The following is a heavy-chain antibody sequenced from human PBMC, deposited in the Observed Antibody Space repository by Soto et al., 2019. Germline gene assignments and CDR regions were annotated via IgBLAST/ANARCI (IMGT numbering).Heavy chain of an antibody. CDR1: GYTFTSYA. V-gene: IGHV1-3*01. D-gene: IGHD3-10*01. J-gene: IGHJ5*02. Sequence: ASVKVSCKASGYTFTSYAMHWVRQAPGQRLEWMGWINAGNGNTKYSQKFQGRVTITRDTSASTAYMELSSLRSEDTAVYYCARDQLVRGVTTLRNWFDPWGQGTLVTVSS. CDR2: INAGNGNT. CDR3: ARDQLVRGVTTLRNWFDP.